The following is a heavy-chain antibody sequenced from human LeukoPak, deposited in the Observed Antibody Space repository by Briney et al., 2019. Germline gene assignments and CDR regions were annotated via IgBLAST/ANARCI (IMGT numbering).Heavy chain of an antibody. Sequence: ASVKVSCKASGYTFTNYDINWVRQATGQGLEWMGWVNPDSGNPGYAQKFQGRVTMTRNTSISTAYMELSSLRSEDTAMYYCARADYDFVWGSYRLPDPWGQGTLVTVSS. CDR2: VNPDSGNP. CDR3: ARADYDFVWGSYRLPDP. V-gene: IGHV1-8*01. J-gene: IGHJ5*02. D-gene: IGHD3-16*02. CDR1: GYTFTNYD.